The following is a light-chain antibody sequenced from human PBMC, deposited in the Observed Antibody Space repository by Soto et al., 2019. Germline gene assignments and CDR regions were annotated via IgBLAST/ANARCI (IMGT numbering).Light chain of an antibody. CDR2: GAS. CDR1: QSVSSSY. J-gene: IGKJ1*01. V-gene: IGKV3-20*01. Sequence: EIVLTQSPGTLSLSPGERATLSGRASQSVSSSYLAWYQQKPGQPPRLLIYGASSRATGIPDRFSGSGSGTDFTLTISRLEPEDFAVDYCQQYGSSPETFGQGTNVEI. CDR3: QQYGSSPET.